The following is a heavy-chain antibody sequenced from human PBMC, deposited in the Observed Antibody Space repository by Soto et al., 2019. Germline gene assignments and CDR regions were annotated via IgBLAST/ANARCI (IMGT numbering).Heavy chain of an antibody. Sequence: SETLSLTCTVSGGSVSSGSYYWSWIRQPPGKGLEWIGYIYYSGSTNYNPSLKSRVTISVDTSKNQFSLKLSSVTAAETAVYYCATLGEEYDFWSGYYLPFDYWGQGTLVTVSS. V-gene: IGHV4-61*01. D-gene: IGHD3-3*01. CDR1: GGSVSSGSYY. CDR2: IYYSGST. CDR3: ATLGEEYDFWSGYYLPFDY. J-gene: IGHJ4*02.